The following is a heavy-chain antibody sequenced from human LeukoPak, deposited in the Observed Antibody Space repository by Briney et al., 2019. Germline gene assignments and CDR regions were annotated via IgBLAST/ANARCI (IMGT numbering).Heavy chain of an antibody. J-gene: IGHJ3*02. CDR3: ARDTLGYCSGGSCLGAFDI. D-gene: IGHD2-15*01. CDR2: IIPIFGTA. CDR1: GGTFSSYA. V-gene: IGHV1-69*13. Sequence: SVKVSCKASGGTFSSYAISWVRQAPGQGLEWMGGIIPIFGTANYAQKFQGRVTITADESTSAAYMELSSLRSEDTAVYYCARDTLGYCSGGSCLGAFDIWGQGTMVTVSS.